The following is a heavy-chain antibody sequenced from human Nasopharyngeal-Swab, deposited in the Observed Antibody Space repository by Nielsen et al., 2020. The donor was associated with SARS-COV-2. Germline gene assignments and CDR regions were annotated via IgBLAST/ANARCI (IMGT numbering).Heavy chain of an antibody. Sequence: WIRQPPGKGLEWVSTISSTGERTYYADSVKGRFTISRDNAKNSLYLQMNSLRAEDTAVYYCARVTLGEDSYGDNWFDPWGQGTLVTVSS. CDR3: ARVTLGEDSYGDNWFDP. CDR2: ISSTGERT. J-gene: IGHJ5*02. V-gene: IGHV3-21*01. D-gene: IGHD5-18*01.